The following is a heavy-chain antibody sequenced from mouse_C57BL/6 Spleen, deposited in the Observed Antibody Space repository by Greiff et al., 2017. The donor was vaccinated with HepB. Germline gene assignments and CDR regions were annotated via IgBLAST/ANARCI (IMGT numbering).Heavy chain of an antibody. CDR1: GYTFTSYW. D-gene: IGHD3-2*02. CDR2: IDPSDSYT. J-gene: IGHJ4*01. CDR3: ARRGTAQATDAMDY. Sequence: QVQLKQPGAELVRPGTSVKLSCKASGYTFTSYWMHWVKQRPGQGLEWIGVIDPSDSYTNYNQKFKGKATLTVDTSSSTAYMQLSSLTSEDSAVYYCARRGTAQATDAMDYWGQGTSVTVSS. V-gene: IGHV1-59*01.